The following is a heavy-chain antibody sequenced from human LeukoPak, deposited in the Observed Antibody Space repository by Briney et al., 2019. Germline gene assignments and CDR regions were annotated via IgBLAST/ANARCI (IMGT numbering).Heavy chain of an antibody. V-gene: IGHV4-34*01. CDR2: INHSGST. CDR3: ARRDHCSSTSCYTSAAFDI. CDR1: GGSFSGYY. Sequence: SETLSLTCAVYGGSFSGYYWSWIRQPPGKGLGWIGEINHSGSTNYNPSLKSRVTISVDTSKNQFSLKLSSVTAADTAVYYCARRDHCSSTSCYTSAAFDIWGQGTMVTVSS. D-gene: IGHD2-2*02. J-gene: IGHJ3*02.